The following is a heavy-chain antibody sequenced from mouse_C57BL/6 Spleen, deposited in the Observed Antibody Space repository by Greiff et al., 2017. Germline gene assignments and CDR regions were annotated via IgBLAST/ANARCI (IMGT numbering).Heavy chain of an antibody. J-gene: IGHJ3*01. CDR3: ASYDYDGAWFAY. Sequence: VQLQQPGAELVKPGASVKMSCKASGYTFTSYWITWVKQRPGQGLEWIGDIYPRSGSTNYNEKFKSKATLTVDTSSSTAYMQLSSLTSEDSAVYYCASYDYDGAWFAYWGQGTLVTVSA. CDR2: IYPRSGST. CDR1: GYTFTSYW. V-gene: IGHV1-55*01. D-gene: IGHD2-4*01.